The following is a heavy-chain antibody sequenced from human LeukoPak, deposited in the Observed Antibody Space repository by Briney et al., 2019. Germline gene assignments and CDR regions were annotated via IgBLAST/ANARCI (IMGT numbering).Heavy chain of an antibody. V-gene: IGHV4-34*01. CDR2: INRSGST. CDR3: ARSLLEYSSSSGFDY. Sequence: PSETLSLTCAVSGESFSGYYWTWIRQPPGKGLEWMGEINRSGSTNYNPSLKSRVTISVDTSKNQFSLKLSSVTAADTAVYYCARSLLEYSSSSGFDYWGQGTLVTVSS. D-gene: IGHD6-6*01. CDR1: GESFSGYY. J-gene: IGHJ4*02.